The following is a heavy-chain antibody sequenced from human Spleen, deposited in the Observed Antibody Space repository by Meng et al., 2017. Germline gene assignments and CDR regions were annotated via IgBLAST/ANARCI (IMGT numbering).Heavy chain of an antibody. CDR3: AKDMGGYGIYY. CDR1: GFTFSSYA. Sequence: SLKISCVASGFTFSSYALTWVRQAPGKGLEWVSGISWNSGSIAYADSVKGRFTISRDNAKNSLYLQMNSLRTVDTALYYCAKDMGGYGIYYWGQGTLVTVSS. V-gene: IGHV3-9*01. J-gene: IGHJ4*02. CDR2: ISWNSGSI. D-gene: IGHD5-12*01.